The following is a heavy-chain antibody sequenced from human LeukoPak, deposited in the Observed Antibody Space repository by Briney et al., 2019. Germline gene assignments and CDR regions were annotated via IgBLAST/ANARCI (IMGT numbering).Heavy chain of an antibody. J-gene: IGHJ4*02. CDR3: ARGFPPRRNYDSRGYYSYFFDY. CDR1: GYTFTGYY. V-gene: IGHV1-2*02. D-gene: IGHD3-22*01. CDR2: INPNSGGT. Sequence: GASVKVSCKASGYTFTGYYMHWVRQAPGQGLEWMGWINPNSGGTNYAQKFQGRVTMTRDTSISTAYMELRSLRSDDTAVYYCARGFPPRRNYDSRGYYSYFFDYWGQGTLVTVSS.